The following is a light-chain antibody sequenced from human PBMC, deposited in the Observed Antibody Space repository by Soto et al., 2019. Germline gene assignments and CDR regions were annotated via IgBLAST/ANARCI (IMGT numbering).Light chain of an antibody. CDR2: EVS. J-gene: IGLJ3*02. V-gene: IGLV2-14*01. CDR1: SSDVGGYNY. CDR3: SSYTSSSTV. Sequence: QSALTQPASVSGSPGQSITISCTGTSSDVGGYNYVSWYQQHPGKAPKLMIYEVSNRPSGVSNRFSGSKSGNTASLTISGLQAEDEADYYCSSYTSSSTVFCGGTTLTVL.